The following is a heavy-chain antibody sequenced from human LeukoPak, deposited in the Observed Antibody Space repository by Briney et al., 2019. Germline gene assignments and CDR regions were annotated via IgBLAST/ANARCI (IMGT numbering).Heavy chain of an antibody. D-gene: IGHD3-10*01. Sequence: QTGGSLRLSCAASGFTFDNYDMHWVRQAPGKGLEWVSGISWNSDSIGYADSVKGRFTISRDNAKNSLYLQMNSLRAEDTALYYCAKVQHYYDSGIQGAFDIWGQGTMVTVSS. V-gene: IGHV3-9*01. CDR3: AKVQHYYDSGIQGAFDI. CDR1: GFTFDNYD. J-gene: IGHJ3*02. CDR2: ISWNSDSI.